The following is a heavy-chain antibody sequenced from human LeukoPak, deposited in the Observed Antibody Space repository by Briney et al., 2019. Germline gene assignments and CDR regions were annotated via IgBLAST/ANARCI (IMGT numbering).Heavy chain of an antibody. J-gene: IGHJ4*02. CDR2: IYHSGST. CDR1: GGSISSSDYY. D-gene: IGHD6-13*01. V-gene: IGHV4-39*07. CDR3: ARLNIIGSSPVHHYDY. Sequence: SETLSLTCIVSGGSISSSDYYWGWIRQPPGKGLEWIGEIYHSGSTNYNPSLKSRVTISVDKSKNQFSLKLSSVTAADTAVYYCARLNIIGSSPVHHYDYWGQGTLVTVSS.